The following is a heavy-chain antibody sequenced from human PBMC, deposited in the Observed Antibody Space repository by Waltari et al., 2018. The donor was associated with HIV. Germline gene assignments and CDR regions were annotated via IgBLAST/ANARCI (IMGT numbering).Heavy chain of an antibody. CDR3: AREGNIVVVPAGNVPVACDI. J-gene: IGHJ3*02. CDR1: GYSISSGYY. CDR2: IYHSGST. V-gene: IGHV4-38-2*02. D-gene: IGHD2-2*01. Sequence: QVQLQESGPGLVKPSETLSLTCAVSGYSISSGYYWGWIRQPPGKGLEWIGSIYHSGSTYYNPSLKSRVTISVDTSKNQFSLKLSSVTAADTAVYYCAREGNIVVVPAGNVPVACDIWGQGTVVTVSS.